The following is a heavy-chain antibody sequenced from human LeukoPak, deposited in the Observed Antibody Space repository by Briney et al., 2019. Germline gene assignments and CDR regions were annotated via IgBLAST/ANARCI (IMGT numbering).Heavy chain of an antibody. CDR2: IIPIVGTA. D-gene: IGHD3-10*01. CDR1: GGTFSTYYA. J-gene: IGHJ6*02. CDR3: ARGITVVRGVIKGGMDV. V-gene: IGHV1-69*04. Sequence: SVKVSCKASGGTFSTYYAISWVRQAPGQGLEWMGRIIPIVGTANYAQKFQGRVTMTADKSTGTVYMELSSLRSGDTAVYYCARGITVVRGVIKGGMDVWGQGTTVTVS.